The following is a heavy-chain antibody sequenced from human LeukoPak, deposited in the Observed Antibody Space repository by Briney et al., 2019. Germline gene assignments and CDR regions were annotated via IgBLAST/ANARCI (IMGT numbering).Heavy chain of an antibody. V-gene: IGHV3-21*01. CDR3: ARVGTAPYYYYGMDV. CDR1: GFTFSSYS. Sequence: GGSLRLSCAASGFTFSSYSMNWVRHAPGKGLEWVSSISSSSSYIYYADSVKGRFTISRDNAKNSLYLQMNSLRAEDTAVYYCARVGTAPYYYYGMDVWGQGTTVTASS. CDR2: ISSSSSYI. J-gene: IGHJ6*02. D-gene: IGHD1-26*01.